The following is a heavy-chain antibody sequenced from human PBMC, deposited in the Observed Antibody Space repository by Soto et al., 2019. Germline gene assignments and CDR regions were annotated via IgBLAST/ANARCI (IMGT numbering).Heavy chain of an antibody. Sequence: EVQLLESGGGLAQPGGSLRLSCEASGFNFAGYTMSWVRQAPGKGLEWVAAIRDAGESTYYADSVKGRFTISRDNSKNTLFPHVSSLRAEDTAVYFCVKDGWESWGQGTLVTVSS. V-gene: IGHV3-23*01. CDR2: IRDAGEST. D-gene: IGHD6-19*01. CDR1: GFNFAGYT. J-gene: IGHJ4*02. CDR3: VKDGWES.